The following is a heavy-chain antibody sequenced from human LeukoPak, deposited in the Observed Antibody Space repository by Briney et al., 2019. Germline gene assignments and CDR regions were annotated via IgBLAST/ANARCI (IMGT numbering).Heavy chain of an antibody. CDR1: GYTFTTYG. D-gene: IGHD3-22*01. CDR3: ARVWYDSGNHLYFYYGLDV. V-gene: IGHV1-18*01. CDR2: VSAYSGDT. Sequence: ASVKVSCKASGYTFTTYGITWVRQAPGQGLEWMGWVSAYSGDTDYAQSLQGRVTMTTDTSTSTAYMELTTLESDDTAVYYCARVWYDSGNHLYFYYGLDVWGQGTTVTVSS. J-gene: IGHJ6*02.